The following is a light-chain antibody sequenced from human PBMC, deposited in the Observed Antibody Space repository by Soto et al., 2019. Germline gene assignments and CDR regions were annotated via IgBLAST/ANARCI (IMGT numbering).Light chain of an antibody. CDR2: DVS. CDR1: RSDVGGYKH. J-gene: IGLJ1*01. Sequence: QSALTQPASVSVSPGQSISISCTRTRSDVGGYKHVSWYQQHPGKVPRLIIFDVSSRPSGVSHRFSGSKSGDTASLTISGLQAEDEADYYCSSYTSVNLYVFGTGTKVTVL. CDR3: SSYTSVNLYV. V-gene: IGLV2-14*03.